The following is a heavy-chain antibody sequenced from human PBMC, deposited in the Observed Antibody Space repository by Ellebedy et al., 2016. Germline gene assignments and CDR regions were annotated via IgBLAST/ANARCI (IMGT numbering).Heavy chain of an antibody. V-gene: IGHV3-74*03. CDR1: GFTFTNYW. CDR3: TRVGMGSGLDF. D-gene: IGHD3-22*01. CDR2: MNSDGSTI. Sequence: GESLKISXAASGFTFTNYWLLWVRPAPGKGLVWVSRMNSDGSTITYADSVKGRFTISRDNAKNTLYLQMSMLRVEDTAVYYCTRVGMGSGLDFWGQGTLVTVSS. J-gene: IGHJ4*02.